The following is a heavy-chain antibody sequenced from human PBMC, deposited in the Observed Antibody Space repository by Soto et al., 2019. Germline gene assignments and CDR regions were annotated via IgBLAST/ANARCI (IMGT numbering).Heavy chain of an antibody. CDR3: AGGATPIVS. CDR1: GYTFTNFG. D-gene: IGHD2-15*01. CDR2: ISAYNGNT. Sequence: QVQLVQSGAEVKKPGASVKVSCKASGYTFTNFGISWVRQAPGQGLEWMGWISAYNGNTNYAQNXQXXXTXXTDTSPSPASMVLRSLPSDDTAAYHCAGGATPIVSWGQRAPGPVSS. V-gene: IGHV1-18*01. J-gene: IGHJ4*02.